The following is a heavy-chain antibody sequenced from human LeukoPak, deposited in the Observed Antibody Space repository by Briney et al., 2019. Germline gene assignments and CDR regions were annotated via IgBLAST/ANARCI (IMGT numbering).Heavy chain of an antibody. D-gene: IGHD3-22*01. CDR3: ASPHNWHYYDSSGPVFDY. CDR1: GYTLTELS. Sequence: GASVNVSCKVSGYTLTELSMHWVRQAPGKGLEWMGGFDPEDGETIYAQKFQGRVTMTEDTSTDTAYMELSSLRSEDTAVYYCASPHNWHYYDSSGPVFDYWGQGTLVTVSS. V-gene: IGHV1-24*01. CDR2: FDPEDGET. J-gene: IGHJ4*02.